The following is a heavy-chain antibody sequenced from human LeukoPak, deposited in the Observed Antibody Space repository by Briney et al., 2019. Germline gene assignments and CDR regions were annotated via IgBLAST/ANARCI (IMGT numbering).Heavy chain of an antibody. D-gene: IGHD1-1*01. Sequence: PGGSLRLSCAASGFTVSSSYMSWVRQAPGKGLEWVSVIYAGGTIHYADSVKGRFTISRDNSRNTLYLQIDSLRAEDTAVYYCARISHYGTGYYYYMEVWGEGTTVTVSS. CDR1: GFTVSSSY. V-gene: IGHV3-53*01. J-gene: IGHJ6*03. CDR3: ARISHYGTGYYYYMEV. CDR2: IYAGGTI.